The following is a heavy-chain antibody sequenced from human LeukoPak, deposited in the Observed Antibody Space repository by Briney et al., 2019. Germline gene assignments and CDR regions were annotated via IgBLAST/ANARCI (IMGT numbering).Heavy chain of an antibody. CDR2: IYGGGST. V-gene: IGHV3-53*01. J-gene: IGHJ4*02. CDR3: ATRVYSGYDDY. CDR1: GFTFTDHY. Sequence: GGSLRLSCVASGFTFTDHYMTWVRQAPGKGLEWLSVIYGGGSTHYAESVRGRFTISRDNSKNTLFLQMNSLRAEDTAMYYCATRVYSGYDDYWGQGTLVTVSS. D-gene: IGHD5-12*01.